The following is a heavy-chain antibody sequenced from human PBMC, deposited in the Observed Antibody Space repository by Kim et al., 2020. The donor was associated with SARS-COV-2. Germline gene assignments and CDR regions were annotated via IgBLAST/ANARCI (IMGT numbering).Heavy chain of an antibody. V-gene: IGHV1-46*01. D-gene: IGHD2-21*02. J-gene: IGHJ3*02. CDR2: INPSGGST. Sequence: ASVKVSCKASGYTFTSYYMHWVRQAPGLGLEWMGIINPSGGSTSYAQKFQGRVTMTRDTSTSTVYMELSSLRSEDTAVYYCAGAVVTLRNAFDIWGQGTMVTVSS. CDR1: GYTFTSYY. CDR3: AGAVVTLRNAFDI.